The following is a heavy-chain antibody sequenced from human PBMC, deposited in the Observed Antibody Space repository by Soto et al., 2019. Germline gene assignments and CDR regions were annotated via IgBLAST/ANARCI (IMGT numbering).Heavy chain of an antibody. CDR3: ARMGSGGAPDAFDI. D-gene: IGHD3-16*01. V-gene: IGHV2-70*01. Sequence: SGPTLAHPTQTLTLTCTFSGFSLSTSGMCVSWIRQPPGKALEWLALIDSHDEKYYSTSLKTKLTISKHTSKNQVVLTMTNIDPADTAAYYCARMGSGGAPDAFDIWGQGTLVTVSS. CDR2: IDSHDEK. J-gene: IGHJ3*02. CDR1: GFSLSTSGMC.